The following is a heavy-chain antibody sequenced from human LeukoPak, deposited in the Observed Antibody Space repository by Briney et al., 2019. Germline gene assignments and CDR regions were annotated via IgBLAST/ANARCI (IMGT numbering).Heavy chain of an antibody. Sequence: SETLSLTCTVSGDSISSNYWSWIRQPPGKGLEWIGYISYIGSTNSNPSLKSRVTISLDTSKNQVSLRLSSVTAADTAAYYCARHKSDKLLDAFDIWGQGTMVTVSS. D-gene: IGHD1-26*01. J-gene: IGHJ3*02. V-gene: IGHV4-59*08. CDR3: ARHKSDKLLDAFDI. CDR1: GDSISSNY. CDR2: ISYIGST.